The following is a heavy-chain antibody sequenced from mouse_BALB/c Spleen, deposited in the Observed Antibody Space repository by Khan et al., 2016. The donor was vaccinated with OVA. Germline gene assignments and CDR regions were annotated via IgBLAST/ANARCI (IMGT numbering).Heavy chain of an antibody. D-gene: IGHD2-1*01. CDR1: GYTFITYW. Sequence: QVQLKQSGAELAKPGASLKMSCTASGYTFITYWIHWVKQRPGQGLEWIGYIDPKTGYIEFNQKFKDKATLTADKSSNTAYMQLTSLTSEDSAVNYCARRGVYGIFTYWGQGTLVTVSA. V-gene: IGHV1-7*01. CDR2: IDPKTGYI. J-gene: IGHJ3*01. CDR3: ARRGVYGIFTY.